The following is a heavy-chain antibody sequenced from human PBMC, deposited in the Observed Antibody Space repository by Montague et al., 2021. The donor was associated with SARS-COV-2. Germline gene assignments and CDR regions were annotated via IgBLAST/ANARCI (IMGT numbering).Heavy chain of an antibody. J-gene: IGHJ6*04. Sequence: SETLSLTCAVYGGSFSGYYWYWIRQRPGNGLEWMGEINHSGSAKYNPYLKIRGTISVATDTNQFSLKLNPETVADTAVYDCARVGEGVVPVPILGDGPYYAFSCLDVWGKGTTVTVSS. D-gene: IGHD2-2*02. CDR3: ARVGEGVVPVPILGDGPYYAFSCLDV. CDR2: INHSGSA. CDR1: GGSFSGYY. V-gene: IGHV4-34*01.